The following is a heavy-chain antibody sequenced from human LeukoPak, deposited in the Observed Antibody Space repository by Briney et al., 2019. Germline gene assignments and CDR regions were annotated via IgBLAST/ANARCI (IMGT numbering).Heavy chain of an antibody. V-gene: IGHV4-38-2*02. CDR2: IYHSGST. J-gene: IGHJ4*02. CDR1: GYSISSGYY. D-gene: IGHD6-13*01. CDR3: ARAQRPGIAAALDY. Sequence: SETLSLTCTVSGYSISSGYYWGWIRQPPGKGLEWIGSIYHSGSTYYNPSLKSRVTISVDTSKNQFSLKLSSVTAADTAVYYCARAQRPGIAAALDYWGQGTLVTVSS.